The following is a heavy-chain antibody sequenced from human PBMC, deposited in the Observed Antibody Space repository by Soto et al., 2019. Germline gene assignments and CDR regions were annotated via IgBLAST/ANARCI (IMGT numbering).Heavy chain of an antibody. D-gene: IGHD3-3*01. CDR1: GGSFSGCY. J-gene: IGHJ6*03. V-gene: IGHV4-34*01. Sequence: SETLSLTCAVYGGSFSGCYWSWIRQPPGKGLEWIGEINHSGSTNYNPSLKSRVTISVDTSKNQFSLKLSSVTAADTAVYYCARGLRITIFGVVDKIYYYYYYMDVWGKGTTVTVSS. CDR3: ARGLRITIFGVVDKIYYYYYYMDV. CDR2: INHSGST.